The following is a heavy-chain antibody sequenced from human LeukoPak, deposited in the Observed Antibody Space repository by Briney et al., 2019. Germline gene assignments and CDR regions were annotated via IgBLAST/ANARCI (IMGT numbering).Heavy chain of an antibody. Sequence: ASVKVSCKASGNTLSGYYIHWVRQAPGQGLEWMGWINPKSGGTNYAQKFQGRVTMTRDTSISTAYMELRRVRSDDTAVYHCASVKLGPEGFFDSWGQGTLVTVSS. V-gene: IGHV1-2*02. D-gene: IGHD7-27*01. J-gene: IGHJ4*02. CDR2: INPKSGGT. CDR3: ASVKLGPEGFFDS. CDR1: GNTLSGYY.